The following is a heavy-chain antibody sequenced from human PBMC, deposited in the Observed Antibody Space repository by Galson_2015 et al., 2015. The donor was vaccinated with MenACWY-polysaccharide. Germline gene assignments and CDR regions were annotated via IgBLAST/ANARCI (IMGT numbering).Heavy chain of an antibody. CDR2: ISAYNGNT. D-gene: IGHD6-19*01. J-gene: IGHJ4*02. CDR3: ARARRIAVAGSLFDY. Sequence: SVKVSCKASGYTFTSYGISWVRQAPGQGLEWMGWISAYNGNTNYAQKLQGGVTMTTGTSTSTAYMELRSQRSDDTAVYYCARARRIAVAGSLFDYWGQGTLVTVSS. V-gene: IGHV1-18*01. CDR1: GYTFTSYG.